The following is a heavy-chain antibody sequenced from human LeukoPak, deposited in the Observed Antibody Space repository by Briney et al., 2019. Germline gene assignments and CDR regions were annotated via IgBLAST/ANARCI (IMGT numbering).Heavy chain of an antibody. CDR2: VRNKAYGGTT. D-gene: IGHD3-9*01. Sequence: GRSLRLSCTASGFTFGDYAMSWVRQAPGKGLEWVGFVRNKAYGGTTEYAASVKGRFTISRDDSKSIAYLQMTRLKTEDTAVYYCTRGRDYDILTGYPTPSYWGPGTLVTVSS. J-gene: IGHJ4*02. CDR1: GFTFGDYA. V-gene: IGHV3-49*04. CDR3: TRGRDYDILTGYPTPSY.